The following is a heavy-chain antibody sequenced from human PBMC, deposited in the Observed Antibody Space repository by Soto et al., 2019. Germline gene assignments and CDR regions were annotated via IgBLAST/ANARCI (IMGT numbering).Heavy chain of an antibody. V-gene: IGHV3-7*01. D-gene: IGHD3-10*01. J-gene: IGHJ4*02. CDR1: GFTFSSYW. CDR3: ARQSYGSGSFLDY. CDR2: IKQDGSEK. Sequence: EVQLVESGGGLVQPGGSRRLSCAASGFTFSSYWMSWVRQAPGKGLEWVANIKQDGSEKYYVDAVKGRFTISRDNAKNSLYLQMNSLRAEDSAVYYCARQSYGSGSFLDYWGQGSLVTVSS.